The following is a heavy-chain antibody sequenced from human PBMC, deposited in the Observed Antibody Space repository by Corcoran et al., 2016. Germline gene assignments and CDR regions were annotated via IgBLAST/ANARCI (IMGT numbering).Heavy chain of an antibody. D-gene: IGHD6-13*01. CDR2: IYYSGST. V-gene: IGHV4-59*01. J-gene: IGHJ5*02. Sequence: QVQLQESGPGLVKPSETLSLTCTVSGGSISSYYWSWIRQPPGKGLEWMGYIYYSGSTNYNPSLKSRVTISVATSKNQFSLKLSSVTAADTAVYYCAREKASSSWYLGEAGWGGENWFDPWGQGTLVTVSS. CDR3: AREKASSSWYLGEAGWGGENWFDP. CDR1: GGSISSYY.